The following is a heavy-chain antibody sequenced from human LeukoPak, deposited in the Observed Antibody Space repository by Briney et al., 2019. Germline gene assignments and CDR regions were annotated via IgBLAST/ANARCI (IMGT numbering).Heavy chain of an antibody. CDR1: RGSISGYS. Sequence: PSETLSLTCTVSRGSISGYSWSWIRQSPGGGLEWIGYIYYSGDTAYNPSLRSRVTMSVDTSKNQFSLQLRSMTTADTAVYYCVRGPYGASIPKWFDPRGQGTQVIVSS. V-gene: IGHV4-59*01. CDR3: VRGPYGASIPKWFDP. CDR2: IYYSGDT. J-gene: IGHJ5*02. D-gene: IGHD4/OR15-4a*01.